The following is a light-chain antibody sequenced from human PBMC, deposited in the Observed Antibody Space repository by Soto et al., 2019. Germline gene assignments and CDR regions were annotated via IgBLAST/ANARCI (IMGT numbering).Light chain of an antibody. CDR3: QQYGSSPLT. Sequence: EVVLTQSPGTLSLSPVERATLSYMASQSISSSYLAWYQQKPGQAPRLLIYGASSRATGIPDRFSGSGSGTDFTLTISRLEPEDFAVHYCQQYGSSPLTFGRGTKVDIK. CDR2: GAS. CDR1: QSISSSY. J-gene: IGKJ4*01. V-gene: IGKV3-20*01.